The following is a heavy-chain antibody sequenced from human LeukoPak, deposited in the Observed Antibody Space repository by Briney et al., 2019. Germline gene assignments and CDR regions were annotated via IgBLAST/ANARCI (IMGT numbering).Heavy chain of an antibody. Sequence: SETLSLTCAVSGGSISSSNWWSWVRPPPGKGLEWIGEIYHSGSTNYNPSLKRRVTISVDKSKNQFSLKLSSVTAADTAVYYCARRGYQLLRAFAIWGQGTMVTVSS. CDR1: GGSISSSNW. V-gene: IGHV4-4*02. CDR3: ARRGYQLLRAFAI. J-gene: IGHJ3*02. CDR2: IYHSGST. D-gene: IGHD2-2*01.